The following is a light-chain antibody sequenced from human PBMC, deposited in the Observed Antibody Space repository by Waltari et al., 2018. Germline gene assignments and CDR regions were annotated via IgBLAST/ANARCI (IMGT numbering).Light chain of an antibody. V-gene: IGKV1-39*01. J-gene: IGKJ3*01. Sequence: DIQMTQSPSSLSASVGDRVTITCRASQSISSYFNWYQQKPGKAPKLLIYAASSLQSGVPSRFSVSGSGTDFTLTISSLQPEDFATYYCQQSYSTLSFTFGPGTKVDIK. CDR2: AAS. CDR1: QSISSY. CDR3: QQSYSTLSFT.